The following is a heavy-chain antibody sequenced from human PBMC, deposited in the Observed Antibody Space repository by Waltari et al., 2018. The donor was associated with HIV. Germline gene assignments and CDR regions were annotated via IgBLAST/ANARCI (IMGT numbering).Heavy chain of an antibody. D-gene: IGHD3-10*01. CDR1: GGAFVSHT. J-gene: IGHJ5*01. Sequence: QVQLVQSGAEVKKPGSSVKLSCKASGGAFVSHTFNWVRPATGQGLEWMGRAIHMFGTANYARKFQGRVTITADKSTTTAYMELNGLRIDDTAVYYCASARETMGVDFDSWGQGTLVTVS. CDR2: AIHMFGTA. V-gene: IGHV1-69*08. CDR3: ASARETMGVDFDS.